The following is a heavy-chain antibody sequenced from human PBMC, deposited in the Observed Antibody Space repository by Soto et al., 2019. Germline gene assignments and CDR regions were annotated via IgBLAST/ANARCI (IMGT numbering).Heavy chain of an antibody. J-gene: IGHJ5*02. CDR3: ARARTTNNWFDP. CDR2: IYYSGST. V-gene: IGHV4-59*01. Sequence: PSETLSLTCTVSGGSISSYYWSWIRQPPGKGLEWIGYIYYSGSTNYNPSLKSRVTISVDTSKNQFSLKLSSVTAADTAVYYCARARTTNNWFDPWGQGTLVTVSS. CDR1: GGSISSYY. D-gene: IGHD1-1*01.